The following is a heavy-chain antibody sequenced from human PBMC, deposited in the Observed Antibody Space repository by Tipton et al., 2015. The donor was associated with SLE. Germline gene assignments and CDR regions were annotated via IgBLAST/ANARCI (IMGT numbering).Heavy chain of an antibody. D-gene: IGHD3-22*01. CDR3: AIHSGSVHYAVDV. CDR1: RLSISNNW. Sequence: SLRLSCAASRLSISNNWMSWVRQAPGKGLEWVAHIKEDGSEEFYVDSVRGRFFISRDNGKNSLFLQMNSLNAADTAVYYCAIHSGSVHYAVDVWGQGTTVTVSS. CDR2: IKEDGSEE. J-gene: IGHJ6*02. V-gene: IGHV3-7*01.